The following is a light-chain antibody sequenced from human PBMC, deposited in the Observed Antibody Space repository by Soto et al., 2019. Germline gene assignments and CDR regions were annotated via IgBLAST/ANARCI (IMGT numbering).Light chain of an antibody. Sequence: QSVLTQPASVSGSPGQSITISCTGTSSDVGSYNLFSWYQQHPGKAPKLIIYEGSKRPSGVSNRFSGSKSGNTASLTISGLQAEDEADYYCCSYADGSTYVVFGGGTKLTVL. J-gene: IGLJ2*01. V-gene: IGLV2-23*01. CDR2: EGS. CDR1: SSDVGSYNL. CDR3: CSYADGSTYVV.